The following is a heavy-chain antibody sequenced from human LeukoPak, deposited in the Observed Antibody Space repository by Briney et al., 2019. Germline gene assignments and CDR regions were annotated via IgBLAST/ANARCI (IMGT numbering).Heavy chain of an antibody. CDR1: GGSISSSSYY. D-gene: IGHD2-15*01. V-gene: IGHV4-39*01. Sequence: SETLSLTCTVSGGSISSSSYYWGWIRQPPGKGLEWIGSIYYSGSTYYNPSLKSRVTISVDTSKNQFSLKLSSVTAADTAVYYCARTYCSGGQCYDAFDIWGQGTMVTVSS. CDR2: IYYSGST. J-gene: IGHJ3*02. CDR3: ARTYCSGGQCYDAFDI.